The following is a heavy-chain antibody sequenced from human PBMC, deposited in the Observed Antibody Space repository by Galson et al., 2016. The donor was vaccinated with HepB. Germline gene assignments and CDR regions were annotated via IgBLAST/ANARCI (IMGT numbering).Heavy chain of an antibody. V-gene: IGHV3-23*01. D-gene: IGHD5-12*01. J-gene: IGHJ4*02. CDR3: VRVDIVATAPFDY. Sequence: SLRLSCAASGFNFNSYVMRWVRQAPGRGLEWVSGISGSGLFTYYADSVKGRFTISRDNSKNTLNLQLNSLRAEDTAVYYCVRVDIVATAPFDYWGQGTLATVSS. CDR2: ISGSGLFT. CDR1: GFNFNSYV.